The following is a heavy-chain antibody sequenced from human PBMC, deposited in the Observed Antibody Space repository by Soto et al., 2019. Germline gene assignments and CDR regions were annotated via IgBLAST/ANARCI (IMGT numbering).Heavy chain of an antibody. J-gene: IGHJ6*02. V-gene: IGHV3-66*01. Sequence: EVQLVESGGGLVQPGGSLRLSCAASGFTVSSNYMSWVRQAPGKGLEWVSVIYSGGSTYYADSVKGRFTISRDNSKNTLYLQMNSLRAEDTAVYYCARDSKPGPAYYYYGMDVWGQGTTVTVSS. CDR3: ARDSKPGPAYYYYGMDV. CDR1: GFTVSSNY. CDR2: IYSGGST.